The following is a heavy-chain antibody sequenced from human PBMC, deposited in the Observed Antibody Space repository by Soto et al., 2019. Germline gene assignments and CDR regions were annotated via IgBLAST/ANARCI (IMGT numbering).Heavy chain of an antibody. CDR1: GFTFSTYA. CDR2: MTGNGART. D-gene: IGHD2-8*02. V-gene: IGHV3-23*01. J-gene: IGHJ4*02. Sequence: EVLLLESGGGLVQPGGSLRLSCAVSGFTFSTYAMTWVRQAPGKGLEWVSLMTGNGARTLYADSVKGRFTISRDNSKNTLYLHMHSLRLEDRAVYYCVKDPVSGGTGGAWYDYWGQGTLVTVSS. CDR3: VKDPVSGGTGGAWYDY.